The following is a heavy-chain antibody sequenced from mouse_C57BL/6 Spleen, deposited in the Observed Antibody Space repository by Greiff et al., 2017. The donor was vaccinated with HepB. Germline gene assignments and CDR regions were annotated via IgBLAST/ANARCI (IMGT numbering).Heavy chain of an antibody. Sequence: QVQLQQPGAELVMPGASVKLSCKASGYTFTSYWMHWVKQRPGQGLEWIGEIDTSDSYTNYNQKFKGKSTLTVDKSSRTSYMQLSSLTSEDSAVYYCARGTTVVPYWYFDVWGTGTTVTVSS. CDR3: ARGTTVVPYWYFDV. D-gene: IGHD1-1*01. CDR1: GYTFTSYW. V-gene: IGHV1-69*01. J-gene: IGHJ1*03. CDR2: IDTSDSYT.